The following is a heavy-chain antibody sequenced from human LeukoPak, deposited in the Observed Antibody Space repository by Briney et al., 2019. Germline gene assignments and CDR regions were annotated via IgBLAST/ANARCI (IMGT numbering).Heavy chain of an antibody. CDR3: ARGYYYDNSGYPDALDI. CDR1: GGSISPYY. J-gene: IGHJ3*02. CDR2: IYYNGIT. Sequence: SETLSLTCTVSGGSISPYYWSWIRQPPGKGLEWIGYIYYNGITSYKPSLKGRVTISVDTSKMQFALKLSSVTDADTAVYYCARGYYYDNSGYPDALDIWGQGTMVTVSS. D-gene: IGHD3-22*01. V-gene: IGHV4-59*01.